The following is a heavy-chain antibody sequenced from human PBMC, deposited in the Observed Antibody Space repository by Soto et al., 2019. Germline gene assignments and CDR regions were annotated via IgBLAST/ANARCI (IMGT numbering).Heavy chain of an antibody. Sequence: SETLSLTCTVSGGSISSGAHYWSWIHQHPGKGLEWIGYIYYSGSTYYNPSLKSRVTISVDTSKNQFSLKLSSVTAADTAVYYCARGDSSGYYYDPGAFDIWGQGTMVTVSS. D-gene: IGHD3-22*01. CDR2: IYYSGST. CDR1: GGSISSGAHY. V-gene: IGHV4-31*03. J-gene: IGHJ3*02. CDR3: ARGDSSGYYYDPGAFDI.